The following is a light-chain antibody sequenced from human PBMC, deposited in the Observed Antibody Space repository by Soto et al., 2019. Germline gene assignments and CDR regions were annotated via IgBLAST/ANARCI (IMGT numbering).Light chain of an antibody. Sequence: QSVLTQPPSASGSPGQSVTISCTGTSSDVGGYNYVSWYQQHPGKAPKLMIYEVSKRPSGVPDRFSGSKSGNTASLTVSGLQAEDEADYYCSSNAGGNNLVFGGGTKVTVL. CDR1: SSDVGGYNY. CDR3: SSNAGGNNLV. CDR2: EVS. J-gene: IGLJ2*01. V-gene: IGLV2-8*01.